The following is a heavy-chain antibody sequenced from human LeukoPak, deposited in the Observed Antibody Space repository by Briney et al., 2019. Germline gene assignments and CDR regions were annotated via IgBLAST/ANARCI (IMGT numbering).Heavy chain of an antibody. D-gene: IGHD1-26*01. Sequence: GGSLRLSCAASGFTFDDYAMHWVRQAPGKGLEWVSGISWNSGSIGYADSVKGRFTISRDNAKNSLYLQMNSLRAEDTALYYCAKWSNGIDYWGQGTLVTASS. CDR3: AKWSNGIDY. CDR2: ISWNSGSI. CDR1: GFTFDDYA. V-gene: IGHV3-9*01. J-gene: IGHJ4*02.